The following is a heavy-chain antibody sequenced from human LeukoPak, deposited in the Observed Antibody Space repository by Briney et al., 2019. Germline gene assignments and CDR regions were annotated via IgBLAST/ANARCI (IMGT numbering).Heavy chain of an antibody. V-gene: IGHV3-21*01. D-gene: IGHD1-14*01. CDR3: ARSIPEIDY. CDR1: GFTFSTYN. CDR2: ISTSGNYI. J-gene: IGHJ4*02. Sequence: GGSLRLSCATSGFTFSTYNMNWVRQAPGKGLEWVSYISTSGNYIYYADSVKGRFIISRDNAKNSLYLQMNSLRAEDTAMYYCARSIPEIDYWGQGTLVTVSS.